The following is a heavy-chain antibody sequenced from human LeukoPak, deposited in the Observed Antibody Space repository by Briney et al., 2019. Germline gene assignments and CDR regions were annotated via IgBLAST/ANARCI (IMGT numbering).Heavy chain of an antibody. CDR3: TRSDCTNGVCYYPNFDY. CDR1: GFTFGDYA. J-gene: IGHJ4*02. D-gene: IGHD2-8*01. V-gene: IGHV3-49*03. CDR2: IRSKAYGGTT. Sequence: TGGSLRLSCTASGFTFGDYAMSWFRQAPGKGLEWAGFIRSKAYGGTTEYAASVKGRFTISRDDSKSIAYLQMNSLKTEDTAVYYCTRSDCTNGVCYYPNFDYWGQGTLVTVSS.